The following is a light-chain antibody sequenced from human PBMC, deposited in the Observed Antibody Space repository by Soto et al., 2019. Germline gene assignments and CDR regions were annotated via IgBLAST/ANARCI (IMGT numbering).Light chain of an antibody. Sequence: QSVLTQPASVSGSPGQSITISCTGTSSDVGGYSYVSWYQQHPGKAPKLMIYEVSNRPSGVSNRFSGSKSGNTASLTISGIQAEDEADYFCNSYGSTSTRYVFGTGTKLTVL. J-gene: IGLJ1*01. CDR2: EVS. CDR1: SSDVGGYSY. CDR3: NSYGSTSTRYV. V-gene: IGLV2-14*01.